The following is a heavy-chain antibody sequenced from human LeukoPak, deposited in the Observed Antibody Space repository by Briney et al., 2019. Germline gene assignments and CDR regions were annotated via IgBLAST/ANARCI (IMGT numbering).Heavy chain of an antibody. Sequence: GGSLRLSCAASGFTFSDYYMSWIRQAPGKGLEWVSYISSSGSTIYYADSVKGRFTISRDNAKNSLYLQMNSLRAEDTAVYYCARDLAYRSSLRGTFDIWGQGTKVTVSS. J-gene: IGHJ3*02. V-gene: IGHV3-11*01. CDR2: ISSSGSTI. CDR1: GFTFSDYY. D-gene: IGHD6-19*01. CDR3: ARDLAYRSSLRGTFDI.